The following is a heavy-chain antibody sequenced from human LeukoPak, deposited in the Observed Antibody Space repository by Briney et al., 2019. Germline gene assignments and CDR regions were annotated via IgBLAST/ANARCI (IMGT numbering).Heavy chain of an antibody. D-gene: IGHD6-13*01. CDR2: ISYDGSNK. Sequence: GRSPRLSCAASGFTFSSYGMHWVRQAPGKGLEWVAVISYDGSNKYYADSVKGRFTISRDNSKNTLYLQMNSLRAEDTAVYYCARQNIAAAVTWDYWGQGTLVTVSS. V-gene: IGHV3-30*03. CDR3: ARQNIAAAVTWDY. J-gene: IGHJ4*02. CDR1: GFTFSSYG.